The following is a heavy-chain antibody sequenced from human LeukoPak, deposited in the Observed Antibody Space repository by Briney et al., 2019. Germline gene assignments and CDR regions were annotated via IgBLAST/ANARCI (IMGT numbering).Heavy chain of an antibody. D-gene: IGHD2-2*01. CDR1: GFTFSSYE. Sequence: GGSLRLSCAASGFTFSSYEMNWVRQAPGKGLEWVSYISSSGSTIYYADSVKGRFTISRDNAKNSLYLQMNSLRAEDTAVYYCARRYCSSTSRLFDYWGQGTLVTVSS. CDR2: ISSSGSTI. J-gene: IGHJ4*02. V-gene: IGHV3-48*03. CDR3: ARRYCSSTSRLFDY.